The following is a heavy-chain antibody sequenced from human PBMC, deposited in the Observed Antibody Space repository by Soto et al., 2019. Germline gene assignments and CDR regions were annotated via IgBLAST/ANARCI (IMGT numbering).Heavy chain of an antibody. V-gene: IGHV3-30*18. J-gene: IGHJ6*02. CDR1: GFTFSSYG. CDR3: AKGFEQWLVTYYYYGMDV. Sequence: GGSLRLSCAASGFTFSSYGMHWVRQAPGKGLEWVAVISYDGSNKYYADSVKGRFTISRDNSKNTLYLQMNSLRAEDTAVYYCAKGFEQWLVTYYYYGMDVWGQGTTVTVSS. CDR2: ISYDGSNK. D-gene: IGHD6-19*01.